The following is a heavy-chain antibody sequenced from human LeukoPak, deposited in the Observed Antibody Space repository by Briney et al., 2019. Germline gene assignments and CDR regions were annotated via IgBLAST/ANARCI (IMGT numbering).Heavy chain of an antibody. CDR1: GFTFSSYA. D-gene: IGHD3-16*01. Sequence: GGSLRLSCAASGFTFSSYAMSWVRQAPGKGLEWVSAISGSGGSTYYADSVKGRFTISRDNSKNTLYLQVNSLKAEDTAVYYCAKDLYDYVWGSPAFDIWGQGTMVTVSS. CDR2: ISGSGGST. V-gene: IGHV3-23*01. J-gene: IGHJ3*02. CDR3: AKDLYDYVWGSPAFDI.